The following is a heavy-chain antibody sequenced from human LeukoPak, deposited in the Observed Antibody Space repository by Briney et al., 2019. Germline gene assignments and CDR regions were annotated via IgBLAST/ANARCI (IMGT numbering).Heavy chain of an antibody. CDR2: ISGSGGST. CDR3: AKKLHDSSGYYILWYAFDI. V-gene: IGHV3-23*01. Sequence: GASLRLSCAASGFTFSSYAMSWVRQAPGKGLEWVSAISGSGGSTYYADSVKGRFTISRDNSKNTLYLQMNSLRAEDTAVYYCAKKLHDSSGYYILWYAFDIWGQGTTVTVSS. D-gene: IGHD3-22*01. CDR1: GFTFSSYA. J-gene: IGHJ3*02.